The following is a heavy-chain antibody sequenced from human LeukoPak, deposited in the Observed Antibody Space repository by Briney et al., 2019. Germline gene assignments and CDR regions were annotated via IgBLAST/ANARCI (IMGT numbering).Heavy chain of an antibody. V-gene: IGHV3-74*01. CDR3: VRVGTGFWHLDY. D-gene: IGHD3-3*01. Sequence: PGGSLRLSCAASGFTFSSYWMHWVRQAPGEGLVWVSRINTDGSTTSYADSVKGRFTLSRDNARNTLYLQMHSLRAEDTAVYYCVRVGTGFWHLDYWGQGTLVTVSS. J-gene: IGHJ4*02. CDR2: INTDGSTT. CDR1: GFTFSSYW.